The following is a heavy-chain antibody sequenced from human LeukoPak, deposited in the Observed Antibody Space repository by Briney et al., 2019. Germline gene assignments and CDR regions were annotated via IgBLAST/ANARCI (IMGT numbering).Heavy chain of an antibody. J-gene: IGHJ4*02. CDR1: GFTFSSYS. Sequence: GGSLRLSCAASGFTFSSYSMNWVRQAPGKGLEWVSSISSSSSYIYYADSVKGRFTISRDNAKNSLYLQMNSLRAEDTAVYYCTRDRGYSYGYDYWGQGTLVTVSS. CDR2: ISSSSSYI. CDR3: TRDRGYSYGYDY. D-gene: IGHD5-18*01. V-gene: IGHV3-21*01.